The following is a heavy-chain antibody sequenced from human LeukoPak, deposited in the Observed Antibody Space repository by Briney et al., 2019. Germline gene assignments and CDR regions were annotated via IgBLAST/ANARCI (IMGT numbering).Heavy chain of an antibody. D-gene: IGHD3-10*01. CDR3: ARARRFGESYYFDY. CDR1: GGTFSSYA. J-gene: IGHJ4*02. Sequence: GSVKVSCKASGGTFSSYAISWVRQAPGQGLEWMGWINPNSGGTNYAQKFQGWVTMTRDTSISTAYMELSRLRSDDTAVYYCARARRFGESYYFDYWGQGTLVTVSS. V-gene: IGHV1-2*04. CDR2: INPNSGGT.